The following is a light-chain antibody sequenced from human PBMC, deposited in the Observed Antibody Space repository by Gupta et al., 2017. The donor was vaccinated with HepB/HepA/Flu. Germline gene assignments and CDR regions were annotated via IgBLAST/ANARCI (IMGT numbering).Light chain of an antibody. Sequence: DIVMTQSPDSLAVSLGERATINCKSSQNVLYSHNKDFLAWYQQKPGHPPKLLISWASTRESGVPDRFSGSGSGTDFTLTISSLQAEDVAVYYCQQYYDTPITFGQGTRLEIK. CDR3: QQYYDTPIT. CDR2: WAS. CDR1: QNVLYSHNKDF. V-gene: IGKV4-1*01. J-gene: IGKJ5*01.